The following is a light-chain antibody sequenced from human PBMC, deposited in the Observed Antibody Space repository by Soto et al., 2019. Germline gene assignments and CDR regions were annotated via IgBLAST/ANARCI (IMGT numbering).Light chain of an antibody. CDR2: SNN. Sequence: SVLTQPPSASGTPGQRVTISCSGSSSNIGSNYVYWYQQLPGTAPKLLIYSNNQRPSGVPDRFSGSKSGTSASLAISGLRPEDEADYYCAAWDDSLSVPYVFGSGTKVTVL. CDR1: SSNIGSNY. V-gene: IGLV1-47*02. CDR3: AAWDDSLSVPYV. J-gene: IGLJ1*01.